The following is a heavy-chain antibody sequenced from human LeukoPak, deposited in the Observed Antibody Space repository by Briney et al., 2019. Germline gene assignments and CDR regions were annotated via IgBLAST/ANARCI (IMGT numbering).Heavy chain of an antibody. D-gene: IGHD4-23*01. CDR3: ARGFDYGGTYYFDY. J-gene: IGHJ4*02. CDR1: GFTFSSYG. CDR2: IGYDGRNK. Sequence: GGSLRLSCAASGFTFSSYGIHWVRQAPGKGLEWVTFIGYDGRNKYYADSVKGRFTISRDNSKNTFYLQMNSLRAEDTAVYYCARGFDYGGTYYFDYWGQGTLVTVSS. V-gene: IGHV3-30*02.